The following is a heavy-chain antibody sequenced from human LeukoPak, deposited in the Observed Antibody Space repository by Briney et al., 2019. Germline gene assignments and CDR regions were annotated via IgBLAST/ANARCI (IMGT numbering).Heavy chain of an antibody. Sequence: SETLSLTCTVSGGSISGYYWSWIRQPPGKGLEWIGYLYYSGSTSYNPSLKSRVSISIDTSKNQFSLKLISVTAADTAVYYCARADCSGGSCYSAYYYYGMDVWGQGTTVTVSS. V-gene: IGHV4-30-4*08. CDR3: ARADCSGGSCYSAYYYYGMDV. D-gene: IGHD2-15*01. J-gene: IGHJ6*02. CDR1: GGSISGYY. CDR2: LYYSGST.